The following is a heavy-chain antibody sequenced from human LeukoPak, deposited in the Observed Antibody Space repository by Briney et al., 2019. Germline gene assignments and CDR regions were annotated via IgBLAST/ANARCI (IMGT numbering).Heavy chain of an antibody. V-gene: IGHV1-46*01. Sequence: ASVKDSCKASGYTFTSHHMHWVRQAPGQGLELMGIINPSGGSTSYAQKFQGRVTMTRDTSTSTVYMELSSLRSEDTAAYYCARFDYGGNYPFDYWGQGTLVTVSS. CDR3: ARFDYGGNYPFDY. J-gene: IGHJ4*02. CDR1: GYTFTSHH. D-gene: IGHD4/OR15-4a*01. CDR2: INPSGGST.